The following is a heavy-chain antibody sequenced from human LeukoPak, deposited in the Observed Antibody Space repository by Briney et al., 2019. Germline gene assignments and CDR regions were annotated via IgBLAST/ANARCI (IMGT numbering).Heavy chain of an antibody. D-gene: IGHD3-16*01. J-gene: IGHJ5*02. Sequence: SETLSLTCTVSGGSISSYYWSWIRQPPGKGLEWIGYIYYSGSTNYNTSLKSRVTISVDTSKNQFSLKLSSVTAADTAVCYCAREGYEGWSEGVNPWGQGTLVTVSS. CDR1: GGSISSYY. V-gene: IGHV4-59*01. CDR2: IYYSGST. CDR3: AREGYEGWSEGVNP.